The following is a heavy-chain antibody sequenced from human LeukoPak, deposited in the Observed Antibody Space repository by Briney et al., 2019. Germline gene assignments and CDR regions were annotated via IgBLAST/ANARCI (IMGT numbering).Heavy chain of an antibody. J-gene: IGHJ3*02. Sequence: GGSLRLSCAASGFTFSSYWMHWVRQAPGKGLVWVSRINSDGSSTSYADSVKGRFTISRDNAKNTLYLQMNSLRAEDTAVYYCARDARPCSGGSCPEMDAFDIWAKGQWSPSLQ. CDR2: INSDGSST. D-gene: IGHD2-15*01. CDR1: GFTFSSYW. CDR3: ARDARPCSGGSCPEMDAFDI. V-gene: IGHV3-74*01.